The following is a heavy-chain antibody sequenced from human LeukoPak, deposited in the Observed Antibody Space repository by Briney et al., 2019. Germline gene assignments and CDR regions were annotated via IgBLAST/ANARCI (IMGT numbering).Heavy chain of an antibody. CDR1: GYTFTSYY. D-gene: IGHD6-19*01. CDR3: ATDSSGWYSFDY. J-gene: IGHJ4*02. Sequence: ASVKVSCKASGYTFTSYYMHWVRQAPGQGLEWMGIINPSGGSTSYAQKFQGRVTMTRDTSTSTVYMELSSLRSEDTAVYYCATDSSGWYSFDYWGQGTLVTVSS. CDR2: INPSGGST. V-gene: IGHV1-46*01.